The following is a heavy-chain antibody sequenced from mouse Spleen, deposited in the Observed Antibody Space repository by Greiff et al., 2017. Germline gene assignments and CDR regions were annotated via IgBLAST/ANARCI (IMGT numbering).Heavy chain of an antibody. CDR1: GYTFTDYE. CDR2: IDPETGGT. CDR3: TRTLGSSYSGFAY. J-gene: IGHJ3*01. Sequence: VQLQQSGAELVRPGASVTLSCKASGYTFTDYEMHWVKQTPVHGLEWIGAIDPETGGTAYNQKFKGKATLTADKSSSTAYMELRSLTSEDSAVYYCTRTLGSSYSGFAYWGQGTLVTVSA. D-gene: IGHD1-1*01. V-gene: IGHV1-15*01.